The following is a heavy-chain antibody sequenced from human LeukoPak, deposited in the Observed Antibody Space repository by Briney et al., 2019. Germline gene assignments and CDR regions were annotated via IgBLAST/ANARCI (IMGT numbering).Heavy chain of an antibody. CDR1: GFTYRSYE. CDR3: ARDWKHELVNWFDP. CDR2: VSSSGSTI. J-gene: IGHJ5*02. D-gene: IGHD6-13*01. Sequence: SGGSLRLSCAASGFTYRSYEMNWVRQAPGKGLEWVSYVSSSGSTIYYADSVKGRFTISRDNAKNSLYLQMNSLRAEDTAVYYRARDWKHELVNWFDPWGQGTLVTVSS. V-gene: IGHV3-48*03.